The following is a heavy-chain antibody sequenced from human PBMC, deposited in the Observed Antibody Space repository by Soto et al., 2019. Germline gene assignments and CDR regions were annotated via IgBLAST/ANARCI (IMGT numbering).Heavy chain of an antibody. CDR2: ISYDGSNK. CDR1: GFTFSSYA. D-gene: IGHD3-10*01. Sequence: GGSLRLSCAASGFTFSSYAMHWVRQAPGKGLEWVAVISYDGSNKYYADSVKGRFTISRDNSKNTLYLQMNSLRAEDTAVYYCARDGSGWFGELLRYGMDIWGQGTMVTVSS. V-gene: IGHV3-30-3*01. J-gene: IGHJ6*02. CDR3: ARDGSGWFGELLRYGMDI.